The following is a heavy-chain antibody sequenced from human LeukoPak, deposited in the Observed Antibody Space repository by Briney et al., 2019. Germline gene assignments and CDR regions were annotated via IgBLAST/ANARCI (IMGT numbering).Heavy chain of an antibody. CDR3: ARARGGYCSGGSCYRFDY. Sequence: SQTLSLTCTVSGGSISSGSYYWSWIRQPAGKGLEWIGRIYTSGSTNYNPSLKSRVTISVDTSKNQFSLKLSSVTAADTAVYYCARARGGYCSGGSCYRFDYWGQGTLVTVSS. V-gene: IGHV4-61*02. J-gene: IGHJ4*02. D-gene: IGHD2-15*01. CDR2: IYTSGST. CDR1: GGSISSGSYY.